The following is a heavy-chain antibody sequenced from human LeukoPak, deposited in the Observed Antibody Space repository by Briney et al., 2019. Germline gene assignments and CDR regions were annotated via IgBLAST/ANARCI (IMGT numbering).Heavy chain of an antibody. D-gene: IGHD6-13*01. CDR2: ISYDASNK. CDR1: GFTFSSYA. J-gene: IGHJ4*02. Sequence: GGSLRLSCAASGFTFSSYAMHWVRQAPGKGLEWLAVISYDASNKYYADSVKGRFTISRDNSKNTLYLQMNSLRTDDTAVYYCTRDPLSSSQRGYFDYWGQGTLVTVSS. CDR3: TRDPLSSSQRGYFDY. V-gene: IGHV3-30-3*01.